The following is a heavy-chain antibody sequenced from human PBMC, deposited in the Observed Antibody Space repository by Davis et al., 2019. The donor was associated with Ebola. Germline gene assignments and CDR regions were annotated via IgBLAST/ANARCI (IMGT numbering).Heavy chain of an antibody. Sequence: GESLKISCTASGFTFDDYTMHWVRQVPGKGLEWVSLIKWDVISTDYADSVKGRFSISRDNTKNTLYLQMNSLRGEDTAIYYCARDTSHQLPHWLYYFYGMDVWGQGTTVTVSS. CDR1: GFTFDDYT. D-gene: IGHD2-2*01. J-gene: IGHJ6*02. V-gene: IGHV3-43*01. CDR3: ARDTSHQLPHWLYYFYGMDV. CDR2: IKWDVIST.